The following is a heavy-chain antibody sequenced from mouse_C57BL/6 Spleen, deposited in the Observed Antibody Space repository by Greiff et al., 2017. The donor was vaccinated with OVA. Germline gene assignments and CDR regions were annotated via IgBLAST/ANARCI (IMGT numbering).Heavy chain of an antibody. CDR3: AREEGDYYGPFAY. CDR1: GYTFTSYW. V-gene: IGHV1-72*01. J-gene: IGHJ3*01. D-gene: IGHD1-1*01. CDR2: IDPSSGGT. Sequence: VQLQQSGAELVKPGASVKLSCKASGYTFTSYWMHWVKQRPGRGLEWIGRIDPSSGGTKYNEKFKSKATLTVDKPSSTAYMQLSSLTSEDSAVYYCAREEGDYYGPFAYWGQGTLVTVSA.